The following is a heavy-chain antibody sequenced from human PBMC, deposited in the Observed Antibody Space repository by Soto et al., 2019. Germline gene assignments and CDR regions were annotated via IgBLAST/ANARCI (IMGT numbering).Heavy chain of an antibody. CDR2: IWHDGNNK. Sequence: GGSLRLSXAASGFTFSNYGMHWVRQAPGKGLEWVAIIWHDGNNKYYADSVRGRFIISRDNSKNRLYLQMNSLGAEDTAVYYCASDLVGASDSYGLDVWGQGTPVTVSS. V-gene: IGHV3-33*01. J-gene: IGHJ6*02. CDR1: GFTFSNYG. D-gene: IGHD1-26*01. CDR3: ASDLVGASDSYGLDV.